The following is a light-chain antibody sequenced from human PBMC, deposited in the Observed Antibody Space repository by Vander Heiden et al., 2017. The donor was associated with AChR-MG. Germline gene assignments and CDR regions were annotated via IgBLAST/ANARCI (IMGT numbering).Light chain of an antibody. CDR1: QSISSY. CDR3: QQSYSTPPLT. Sequence: DIQMTQSTSSLSAAVGDRVTIPCRASQSISSYLNWYHQKPGKAPKLLIYAASSLQSGVPSRFSGSGSGTDFTLTISSLQPEDFATYYCQQSYSTPPLTFGGGTKVEIK. CDR2: AAS. V-gene: IGKV1-39*01. J-gene: IGKJ4*01.